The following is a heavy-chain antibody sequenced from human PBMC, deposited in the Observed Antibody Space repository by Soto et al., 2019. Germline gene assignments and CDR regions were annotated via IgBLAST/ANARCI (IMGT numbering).Heavy chain of an antibody. D-gene: IGHD4-17*01. CDR3: ARLRSNPFDS. J-gene: IGHJ3*01. CDR1: GFDFSYYT. CDR2: ISASSSHK. Sequence: EVQLVESGGRLVKPGESLRLSCVASGFDFSYYTMNWVRQAPGKGLEWVSAISASSSHKYSADSVRGRFTFSRDNANNSLNQKMNTLGCEHTAVYYFARLRSNPFDSWGHGTLVTVSS. V-gene: IGHV3-21*02.